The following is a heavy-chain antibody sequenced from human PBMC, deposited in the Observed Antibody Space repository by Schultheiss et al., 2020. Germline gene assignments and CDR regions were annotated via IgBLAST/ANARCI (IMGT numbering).Heavy chain of an antibody. CDR1: GYSFTSYW. CDR2: IYPGDSDT. CDR3: ARLTTYYDFWSGYLNRYYYYYMDV. J-gene: IGHJ6*03. D-gene: IGHD3-3*01. V-gene: IGHV5-51*01. Sequence: GESLKISCKGSGYSFTSYWIGWVRQMPGKGLEWMGIIYPGDSDTRYSPSFQGQVTISADKSISTAYLQWSSLKASDTAMYYCARLTTYYDFWSGYLNRYYYYYMDVWGKGTTVTVSS.